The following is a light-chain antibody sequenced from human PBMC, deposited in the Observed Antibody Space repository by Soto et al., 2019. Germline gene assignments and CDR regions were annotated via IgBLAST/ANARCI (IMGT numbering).Light chain of an antibody. V-gene: IGKV3-20*01. Sequence: EIVLTQSPGTLSLSPGERATLSCRASQSVSSSYLAWYQQKPGQAPRLLIYGASSRATGIPDRFSGSGSGTDFTLTISRLEPEDXXXXXXXXXXXXPPFTFGGGTKVEIK. CDR2: GAS. J-gene: IGKJ4*01. CDR3: XXXXXXPPFT. CDR1: QSVSSSY.